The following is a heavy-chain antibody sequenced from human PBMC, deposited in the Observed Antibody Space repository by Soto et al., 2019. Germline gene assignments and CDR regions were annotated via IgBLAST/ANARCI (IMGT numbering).Heavy chain of an antibody. D-gene: IGHD6-13*01. V-gene: IGHV3-23*01. CDR1: GLTFSSFA. Sequence: EVQLLESGGGLVQPGGSLRLSCVASGLTFSSFAMSWVRQAPGKGLEWVSAIDTSGGGTYYADSVKGRFTISRDNSKNTLYLQMNSLRAEDTAVYYAVKSSRTLGDSWGQGTLVTVSS. J-gene: IGHJ4*02. CDR2: IDTSGGGT. CDR3: VKSSRTLGDS.